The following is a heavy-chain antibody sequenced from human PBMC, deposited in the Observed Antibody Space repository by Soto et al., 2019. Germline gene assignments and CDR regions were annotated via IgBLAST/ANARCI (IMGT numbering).Heavy chain of an antibody. CDR2: IYYSGST. V-gene: IGHV4-39*01. J-gene: IGHJ6*03. CDR1: GGSISSSSYY. CDR3: ARLVCSTSCYLAYYYYYMDV. D-gene: IGHD2-2*01. Sequence: SETLSLTCTVSGGSISSSSYYWGWIRQPPGKGLEWIGSIYYSGSTYYNPSLKSRVTISVDTSKNQFSLKLSSVTAADTAVYYCARLVCSTSCYLAYYYYYMDVWGKGTTVTVSS.